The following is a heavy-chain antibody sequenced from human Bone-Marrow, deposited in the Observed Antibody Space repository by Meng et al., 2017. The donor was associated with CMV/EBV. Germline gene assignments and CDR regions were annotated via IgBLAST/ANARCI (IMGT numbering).Heavy chain of an antibody. CDR3: ARGDPMDAFDI. J-gene: IGHJ3*02. V-gene: IGHV4-59*01. CDR2: IHHSGNT. Sequence: SETLSLTCSVSGGSISSYYWTWIRQPPGKGLEWVGYIHHSGNTNHNPALKSRLTIAVDTSKNQFSLKLSSVSATDTAVYYCARGDPMDAFDIWGQGTRVTGSS. D-gene: IGHD3-16*01. CDR1: GGSISSYY.